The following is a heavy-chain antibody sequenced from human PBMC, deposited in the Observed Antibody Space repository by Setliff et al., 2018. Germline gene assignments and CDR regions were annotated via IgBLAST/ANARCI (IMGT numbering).Heavy chain of an antibody. CDR2: IYHSGST. CDR3: ARLRGAFDY. Sequence: SETLSLTCTVSGGSISSSSYYWGWIRQPPGKGLEWIGSIYHSGSTYYNPSLKSRVTISVDTSKNQSSLKLNSATAADTAVYYCARLRGAFDYWGQGTLVTVSS. CDR1: GGSISSSSYY. V-gene: IGHV4-39*07. D-gene: IGHD3-16*01. J-gene: IGHJ4*02.